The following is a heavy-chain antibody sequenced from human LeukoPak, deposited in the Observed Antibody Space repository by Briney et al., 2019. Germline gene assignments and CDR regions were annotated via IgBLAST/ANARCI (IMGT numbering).Heavy chain of an antibody. J-gene: IGHJ3*01. D-gene: IGHD6-25*01. CDR1: GFTFSSYW. Sequence: GGSLRLSCAASGFTFSSYWMSWVRQAPGKGLEWVANIKQDGSEKYYVDSVKGRITISRDNAKNSIYLQMNSLRVEDTAVYFCARWGSELPDDAFGVWGQGTMVTVSS. CDR3: ARWGSELPDDAFGV. CDR2: IKQDGSEK. V-gene: IGHV3-7*01.